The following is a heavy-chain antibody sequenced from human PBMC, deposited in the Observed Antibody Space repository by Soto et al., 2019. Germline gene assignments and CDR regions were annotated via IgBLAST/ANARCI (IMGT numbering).Heavy chain of an antibody. CDR1: GYTFTSYD. CDR2: MNPNSGNT. J-gene: IGHJ2*01. CDR3: ARVHTVTTYFDV. Sequence: QVQLVQSGAEVGKPGASVKVSCKASGYTFTSYDINWVRQASGQGLEWMGWMNPNSGNTGSAQRFQGRLTMTRNTSLNPASMELTRLTSEDAAVYYCARVHTVTTYFDVWGRGTLVAVSS. D-gene: IGHD4-17*01. V-gene: IGHV1-8*01.